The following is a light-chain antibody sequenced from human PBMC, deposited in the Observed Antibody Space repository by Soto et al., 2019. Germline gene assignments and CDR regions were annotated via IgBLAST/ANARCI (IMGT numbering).Light chain of an antibody. J-gene: IGLJ2*01. CDR2: LNTDGSH. Sequence: QLVLTQSPSASASLGASVKLTCTLSSGHISYAIAWHQQQPEKGPRYLMKLNTDGSHSKGDGIPDRVSGSSSGAERYLTISGLQSEDEADYYCQTWGSGILVFGGGTKVTVL. CDR3: QTWGSGILV. CDR1: SGHISYA. V-gene: IGLV4-69*01.